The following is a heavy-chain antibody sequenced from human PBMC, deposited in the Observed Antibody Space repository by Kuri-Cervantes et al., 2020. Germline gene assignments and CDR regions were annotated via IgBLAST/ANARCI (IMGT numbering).Heavy chain of an antibody. V-gene: IGHV1-46*01. J-gene: IGHJ3*02. CDR3: AGEYRGLDAFDI. CDR2: INPGGGST. D-gene: IGHD5-12*01. Sequence: ASVKVSCKASGYTFTSYYMHWVRQAPGQGLEWMGIINPGGGSTSYAQKFQGRVTMTRDTSTSTVYMELSSLRSEDTAVYYCAGEYRGLDAFDIWGQGTMVTVSS. CDR1: GYTFTSYY.